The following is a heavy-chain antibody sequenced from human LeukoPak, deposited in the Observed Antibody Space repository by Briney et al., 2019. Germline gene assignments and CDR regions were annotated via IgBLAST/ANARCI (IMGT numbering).Heavy chain of an antibody. J-gene: IGHJ4*02. D-gene: IGHD2-2*01. CDR3: ARGGVYCSSVSCSVDY. Sequence: GGSLRLSCTASGFTFGDYAMSWFRQAPGKGLEWVGFIRSKPYGGTTENAASVKGRFTISRDDSKSIAYLQMDSLKTEDTAVYYCARGGVYCSSVSCSVDYWGQGILVTVSS. V-gene: IGHV3-49*03. CDR1: GFTFGDYA. CDR2: IRSKPYGGTT.